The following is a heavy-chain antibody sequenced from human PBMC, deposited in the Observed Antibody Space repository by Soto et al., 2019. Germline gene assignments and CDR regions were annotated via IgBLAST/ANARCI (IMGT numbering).Heavy chain of an antibody. J-gene: IGHJ5*02. V-gene: IGHV4-31*03. CDR3: ARRGSSTSWYWFDP. D-gene: IGHD2-2*01. CDR1: GGSISSGGYS. CDR2: ISYSGTT. Sequence: QVQLQESGPGLVKASQTLSLTCTVSGGSISSGGYSWSWIRHHPGKGLEWIGYISYSGTTYSNPSLRSRLTLPVDASKNQFSLRLNSMSAADTAVYYCARRGSSTSWYWFDPWGQGTLVTVSS.